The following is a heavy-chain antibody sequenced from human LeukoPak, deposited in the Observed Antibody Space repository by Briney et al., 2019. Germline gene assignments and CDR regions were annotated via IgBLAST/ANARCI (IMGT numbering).Heavy chain of an antibody. J-gene: IGHJ4*02. D-gene: IGHD7-27*01. CDR2: IKQDGSEK. CDR1: GFTFSGYW. V-gene: IGHV3-7*01. Sequence: GGSLRLSCAASGFTFSGYWMTWVRQAPGRGLEWVANIKQDGSEKHYVDSVKGRFTISRDNAKNSLYLQMNSLRAEDTAVHYCAAENWAPYDWRQGTLVTVSS. CDR3: AAENWAPYD.